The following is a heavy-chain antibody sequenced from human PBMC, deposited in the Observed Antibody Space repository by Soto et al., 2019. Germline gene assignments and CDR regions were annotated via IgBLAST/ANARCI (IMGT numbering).Heavy chain of an antibody. J-gene: IGHJ4*02. V-gene: IGHV3-33*01. Sequence: QVQLVESGGGVVQPGGSLRLSCVESGLTFSGLGMKLRFYGMEWVLQAPGKGLEWVAFIGGTGSREEYADSVKGRFPISRDNTKKTVYLQMSRLRVEDTGVYYSARYRMPYSDYEPTRDWGPGTLVTGSS. CDR1: GLTFSGLGMKLRFYG. D-gene: IGHD5-12*01. CDR3: ARYRMPYSDYEPTRD. CDR2: IGGTGSRE.